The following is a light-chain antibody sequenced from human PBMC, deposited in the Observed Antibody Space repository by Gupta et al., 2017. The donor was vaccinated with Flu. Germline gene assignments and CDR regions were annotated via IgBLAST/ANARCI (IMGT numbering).Light chain of an antibody. J-gene: IGKJ4*01. CDR3: HQYDNLPPRT. Sequence: DIQMTQSPSSLSASVGDRVTITCQASKDIRNYLNWYQQKPGKAPKLLIYDASNWETGVASRFSGSGSGRDFTFTISSRQQEDIATYYCHQYDNLPPRTFGGGTKVEIK. CDR2: DAS. CDR1: KDIRNY. V-gene: IGKV1-33*01.